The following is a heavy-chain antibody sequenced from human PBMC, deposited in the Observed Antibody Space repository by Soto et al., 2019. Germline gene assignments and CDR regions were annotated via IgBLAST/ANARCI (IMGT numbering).Heavy chain of an antibody. CDR2: IKLDGSEK. Sequence: GSLILSCAASGFTFSSYWMSWVRQAPGKGLEWVANIKLDGSEKYYVDSVKGRFTISRDNAKNSLYLQMNSLRAEDTALYYCARSFSTSWYNWFDPWGQGTLVTVSS. CDR1: GFTFSSYW. V-gene: IGHV3-7*03. J-gene: IGHJ5*02. CDR3: ARSFSTSWYNWFDP. D-gene: IGHD6-13*01.